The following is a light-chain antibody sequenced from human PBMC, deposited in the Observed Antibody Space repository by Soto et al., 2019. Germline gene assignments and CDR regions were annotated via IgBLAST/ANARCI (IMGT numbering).Light chain of an antibody. CDR3: AAWDASLAAEV. V-gene: IGLV1-44*01. CDR2: SNN. Sequence: QSVLTQPPSASGTPGQRVTISCSGRSSNIGTNTVHWYQQLPGTAPKVLIYSNNQRPSGVPDRFSGSKSGTSASLAISGLQSEEEADYYCAAWDASLAAEVFGPGTKVTVL. J-gene: IGLJ1*01. CDR1: SSNIGTNT.